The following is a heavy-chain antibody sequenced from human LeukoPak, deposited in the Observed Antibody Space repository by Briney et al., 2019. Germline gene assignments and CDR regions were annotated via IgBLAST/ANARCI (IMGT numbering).Heavy chain of an antibody. CDR3: ARQKTYYYGSGRLLPSPHFDY. J-gene: IGHJ4*02. V-gene: IGHV4-34*01. CDR1: GGSFSGYY. Sequence: SETLSLTCAVYGGSFSGYYWSWIRQPPGKGLEWIGSIYYSGSTYYNPSLKSRVTISVDTSKNQFSLKLSSVTAADTAVYYCARQKTYYYGSGRLLPSPHFDYWGQGTLVTVSS. D-gene: IGHD3-10*01. CDR2: IYYSGST.